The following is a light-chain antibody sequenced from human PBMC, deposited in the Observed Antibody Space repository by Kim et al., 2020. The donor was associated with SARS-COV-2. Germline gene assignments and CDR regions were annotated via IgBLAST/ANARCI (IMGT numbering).Light chain of an antibody. Sequence: ATINWQSSQSVLYSSDNKNYLAWYQQKPGQHPKLLIYWASTRESGVPDRFTGGGSGTDFTLIISSLQAEDVAVYYCQQYYSTTLTFGGGTKVDIK. J-gene: IGKJ4*01. CDR1: QSVLYSSDNKNY. CDR3: QQYYSTTLT. V-gene: IGKV4-1*01. CDR2: WAS.